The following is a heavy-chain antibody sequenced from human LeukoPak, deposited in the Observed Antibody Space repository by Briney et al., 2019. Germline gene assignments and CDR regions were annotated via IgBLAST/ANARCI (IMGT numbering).Heavy chain of an antibody. D-gene: IGHD6-25*01. CDR2: ISSSGSTI. CDR1: RFTFSDYY. CDR3: ARGYSSDWYFDC. V-gene: IGHV3-11*04. J-gene: IGHJ4*02. Sequence: GGSLRLSCVASRFTFSDYYMNWIRQAPGKGLEWVSYISSSGSTIYYADSVKGRFTISRDNAKNSLYLQMNSLRAEDTAVYYCARGYSSDWYFDCWGQGTLVTVSS.